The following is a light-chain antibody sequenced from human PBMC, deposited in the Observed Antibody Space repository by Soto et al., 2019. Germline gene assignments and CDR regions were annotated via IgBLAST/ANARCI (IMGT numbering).Light chain of an antibody. CDR3: QQSYSTPFT. Sequence: DIQLTQSPSSLSASEGDTVTITCRASHSINSHLNWYQQKSGEASKFLIYGTSDLHTGVPSRFSGSGSGTDFTLTISSLQPEDCAIYYCQQSYSTPFTFGQGTKLEIK. CDR1: HSINSH. V-gene: IGKV1-39*01. J-gene: IGKJ2*01. CDR2: GTS.